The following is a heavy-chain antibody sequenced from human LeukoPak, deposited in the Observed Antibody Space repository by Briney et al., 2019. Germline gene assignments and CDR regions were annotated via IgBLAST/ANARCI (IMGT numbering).Heavy chain of an antibody. V-gene: IGHV3-30-3*01. D-gene: IGHD3-9*01. J-gene: IGHJ4*02. CDR2: ISYDGSNK. CDR3: ARARGGLTGYLIDY. Sequence: PGGSLRLSCAASGFTFSSYAMHWVRQAPGKGLEWVAVISYDGSNKYYADSVKGRCTISGDNSKNPLYLQMNSLRAEDTAVYYCARARGGLTGYLIDYWGQGTLVTVSS. CDR1: GFTFSSYA.